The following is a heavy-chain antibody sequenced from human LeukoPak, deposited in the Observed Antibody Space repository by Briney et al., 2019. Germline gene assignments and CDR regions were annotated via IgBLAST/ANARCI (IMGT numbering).Heavy chain of an antibody. CDR3: ARDSSSYYFDY. V-gene: IGHV3-66*01. CDR1: GFTVTSNH. J-gene: IGHJ4*02. Sequence: PGGSLRLSCKASGFTVTSNHMNWVRQAPGKGLEWVSIIYTGGTTHYADSLKDRFTISRDDSINTPYLQINSLRVEDTAVYYCARDSSSYYFDYWGQGTLVTVSS. CDR2: IYTGGTT. D-gene: IGHD6-6*01.